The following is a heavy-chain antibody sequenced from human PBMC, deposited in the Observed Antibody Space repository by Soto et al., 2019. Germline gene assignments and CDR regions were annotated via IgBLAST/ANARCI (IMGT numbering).Heavy chain of an antibody. Sequence: PGGSLRLSCAASGFTFSSYAMSWARQAPGKGREGVSAISGSGGSTYYADSVKGRFTISRDNSKNTLYLQMNSLRAEDTAVYYCAKSSIAAAGTQGKEWTLHFDYWGPGTLVTVSS. V-gene: IGHV3-23*01. CDR3: AKSSIAAAGTQGKEWTLHFDY. CDR2: ISGSGGST. D-gene: IGHD6-13*01. CDR1: GFTFSSYA. J-gene: IGHJ4*02.